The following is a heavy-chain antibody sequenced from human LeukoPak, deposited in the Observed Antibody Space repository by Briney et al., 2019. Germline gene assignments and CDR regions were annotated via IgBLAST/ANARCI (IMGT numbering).Heavy chain of an antibody. CDR3: AKLIIAPEGYEYFPH. D-gene: IGHD6-13*01. CDR2: VSGSGSST. CDR1: GFTFSSNA. J-gene: IGHJ1*01. V-gene: IGHV3-23*01. Sequence: GGSLRLSCAASGFTFSSNAMSWVRKAPGKGLEGVSAVSGSGSSTVYADSVKGRFTISRDNSENTLFLQMSSLRAEDTAVYYCAKLIIAPEGYEYFPHWGQGTLVTVSS.